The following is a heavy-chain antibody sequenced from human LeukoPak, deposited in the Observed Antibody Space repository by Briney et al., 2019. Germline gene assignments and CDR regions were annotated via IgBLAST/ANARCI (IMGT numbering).Heavy chain of an antibody. CDR3: ARPSLLFYAFVI. Sequence: SETLSLTCTVSGGSISSGDYYWSWIRQPPGKGLEWIGYIYYSGSTYYNPSLKSRVIISVDTSKNQFSLKLSSVTAADTAVYYCARPSLLFYAFVIWGQGTMVTVSS. J-gene: IGHJ3*02. CDR2: IYYSGST. V-gene: IGHV4-30-4*01. CDR1: GGSISSGDYY. D-gene: IGHD2-15*01.